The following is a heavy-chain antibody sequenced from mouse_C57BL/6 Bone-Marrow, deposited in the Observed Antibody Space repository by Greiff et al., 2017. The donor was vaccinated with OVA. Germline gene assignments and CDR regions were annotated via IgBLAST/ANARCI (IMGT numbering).Heavy chain of an antibody. Sequence: EVKLVESGGGLVQSGRSLRLSCATSGFTFSDFYMEWVRQAPGKGLEWIAASRNKANDYTTEYSASVKGRFIVSRDTSQSILDLQMNALRAEDTAFYYCARDNCDVRFAYWGQGTLVTVSA. V-gene: IGHV7-1*01. CDR2: SRNKANDYTT. CDR1: GFTFSDFY. CDR3: ARDNCDVRFAY. J-gene: IGHJ3*01. D-gene: IGHD4-1*02.